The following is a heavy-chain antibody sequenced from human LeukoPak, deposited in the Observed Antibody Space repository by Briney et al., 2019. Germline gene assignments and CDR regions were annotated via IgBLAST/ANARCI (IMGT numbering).Heavy chain of an antibody. V-gene: IGHV3-7*01. CDR3: ARSGYSYGQIYYYYYMDV. D-gene: IGHD5-18*01. CDR1: GFTFSSYW. Sequence: GGSLRLSCAASGFTFSSYWMSWVRQAPGKGLEWVATIKHDGSEKYYVDSVKGRFTISRDNAKNSLYLQMNSLRAEDTAVYYCARSGYSYGQIYYYYYMDVWGKGTTVTISS. J-gene: IGHJ6*03. CDR2: IKHDGSEK.